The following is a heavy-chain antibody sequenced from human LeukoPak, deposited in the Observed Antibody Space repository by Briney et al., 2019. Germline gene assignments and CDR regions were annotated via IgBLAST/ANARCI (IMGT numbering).Heavy chain of an antibody. V-gene: IGHV4-39*07. CDR1: GGSFSSSSYY. CDR3: ARGGYCGGDCYFYY. J-gene: IGHJ4*02. Sequence: PSETLSLTCTVSGGSFSSSSYYWGWIRQPPGKGLEWIGSIFYRGSNYHNPSLKSRVTISVDPSKHQFSLKLSSVTAADTAVYYCARGGYCGGDCYFYYWGQGTLVTVSS. CDR2: IFYRGSN. D-gene: IGHD2-21*02.